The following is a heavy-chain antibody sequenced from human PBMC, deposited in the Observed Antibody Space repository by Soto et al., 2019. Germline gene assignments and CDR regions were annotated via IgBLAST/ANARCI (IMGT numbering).Heavy chain of an antibody. D-gene: IGHD1-26*01. V-gene: IGHV3-74*01. CDR1: GFTFSYYW. Sequence: EVQLLESGGGLVQPGESLRLSCAASGFTFSYYWMHWVRQAPGMGLVWVSRIHSDGSSTTDADSVKGRFTISRDNARNTLYLQMNSLRAEDTAVYYCARGDRGAFDLWGQGTVVTVSS. J-gene: IGHJ3*01. CDR2: IHSDGSST. CDR3: ARGDRGAFDL.